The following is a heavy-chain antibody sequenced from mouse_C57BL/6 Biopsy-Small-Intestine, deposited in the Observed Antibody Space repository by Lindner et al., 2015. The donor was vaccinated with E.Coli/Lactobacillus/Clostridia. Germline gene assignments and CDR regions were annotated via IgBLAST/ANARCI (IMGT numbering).Heavy chain of an antibody. V-gene: IGHV1-34*01. CDR1: GHPFTDYY. CDR3: AREKSTEGFSY. J-gene: IGHJ3*01. CDR2: FHPDSGGY. Sequence: VQLQESGPELVNPGTSVKMSCQASGHPFTDYYIHWVKQSRGKSLEWIGYFHPDSGGYGYNQKFKDKATLTVDTSSSTAYMELRSLTSEDSAVYYCAREKSTEGFSYWGQGTLVTVSA. D-gene: IGHD5-1*01.